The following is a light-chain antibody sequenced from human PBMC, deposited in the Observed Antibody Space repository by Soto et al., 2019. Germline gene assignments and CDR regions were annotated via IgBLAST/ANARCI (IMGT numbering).Light chain of an antibody. V-gene: IGKV3-20*01. Sequence: EVVLTQSPATLSSSPGERATLSCRASQSLSTSYLAWYQQKPGQAPRLLTYGTSSRASGIPDRFSGSGSGTDFTLTISRLEPEDFAVYYCQNYGSSSLTFGGGTNVDIK. CDR3: QNYGSSSLT. CDR2: GTS. J-gene: IGKJ4*01. CDR1: QSLSTSY.